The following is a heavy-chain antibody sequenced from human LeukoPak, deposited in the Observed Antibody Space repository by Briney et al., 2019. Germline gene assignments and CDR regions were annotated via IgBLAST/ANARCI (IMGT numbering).Heavy chain of an antibody. CDR3: AREMVRGVIYNWFDP. Sequence: SETLSLTCTVSGGSISSYYWSWIRQPPGKGLEWIGYIYYSGSTNYNPSLKSRVTISVDTSKNQFSLKLSSVTAADTAVYYCAREMVRGVIYNWFDPWGQGTLVTVSS. CDR2: IYYSGST. D-gene: IGHD3-10*01. CDR1: GGSISSYY. J-gene: IGHJ5*02. V-gene: IGHV4-59*12.